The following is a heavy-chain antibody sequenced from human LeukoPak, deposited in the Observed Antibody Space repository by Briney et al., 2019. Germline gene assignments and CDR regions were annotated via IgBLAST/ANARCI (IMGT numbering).Heavy chain of an antibody. V-gene: IGHV5-51*01. Sequence: GESLKISCKGSGYSFTSYWIGWVRQMPGKGLERMGIIYPGDSDTRYSPSFQGQVTISADKSISTAYLQWSSLKASDTAMYYCAREADCSSTSCYTSIVGYWGQGTLVTVSS. CDR1: GYSFTSYW. CDR2: IYPGDSDT. J-gene: IGHJ4*02. CDR3: AREADCSSTSCYTSIVGY. D-gene: IGHD2-2*02.